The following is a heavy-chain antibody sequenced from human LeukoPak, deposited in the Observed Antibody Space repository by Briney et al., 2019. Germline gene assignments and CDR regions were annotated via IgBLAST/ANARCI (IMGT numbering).Heavy chain of an antibody. V-gene: IGHV3-33*01. CDR2: IWYDGTNK. J-gene: IGHJ4*02. Sequence: GGSLRLSCAASGFSFTSYGMHWVRQAPGKGLEWVAVIWYDGTNKHYADSVKGRYTMSRDTSNNMLYLQMNSLRAEDTAVYYCARVSESGNSDYWGQGTLVTVSS. CDR1: GFSFTSYG. D-gene: IGHD4-23*01. CDR3: ARVSESGNSDY.